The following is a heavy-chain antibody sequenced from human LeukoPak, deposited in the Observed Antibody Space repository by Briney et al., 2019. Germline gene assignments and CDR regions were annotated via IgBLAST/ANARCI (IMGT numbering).Heavy chain of an antibody. V-gene: IGHV3-9*01. CDR1: GFSFDVYA. D-gene: IGHD6-19*01. Sequence: GGSLRLSCAASGFSFDVYAMHWVRQIPGKGLEWVSGITWNSGHIGYAESVKGRFTISRDNAKSSLYLHMDSLRPEDTAFYYCAKDLPSSGWSHFESWGQGPLVTVSS. CDR3: AKDLPSSGWSHFES. CDR2: ITWNSGHI. J-gene: IGHJ4*02.